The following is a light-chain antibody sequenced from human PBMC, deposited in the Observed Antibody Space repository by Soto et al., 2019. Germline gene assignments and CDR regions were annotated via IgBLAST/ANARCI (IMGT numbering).Light chain of an antibody. J-gene: IGLJ1*01. CDR2: DAS. Sequence: QSALTQPASVSGSPGQSITISCTGTSSDVGGFDYVSWYQHHPGKAPKLMIYDASNRPSGVSNRFSGSKSGNTASLIISGLQAEDEADYFCTSYTTSSAHYVFGTGTKVTVL. CDR1: SSDVGGFDY. V-gene: IGLV2-14*01. CDR3: TSYTTSSAHYV.